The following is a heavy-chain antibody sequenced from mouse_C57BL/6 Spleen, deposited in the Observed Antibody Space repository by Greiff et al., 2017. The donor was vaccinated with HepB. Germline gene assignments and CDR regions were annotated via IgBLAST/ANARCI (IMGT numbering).Heavy chain of an antibody. Sequence: VQLQQSGAELVRPGTSVKVSCKASGYAFTNYLIEWVKQRPGQGLEWIGVINPGSGGTNYNEKFKGKATMTADKSSSTAYMQLSSLKSEDSAVYCCARLPSMDYWGQGTSVTVSS. J-gene: IGHJ4*01. CDR3: ARLPSMDY. CDR2: INPGSGGT. V-gene: IGHV1-54*01. D-gene: IGHD5-5*01. CDR1: GYAFTNYL.